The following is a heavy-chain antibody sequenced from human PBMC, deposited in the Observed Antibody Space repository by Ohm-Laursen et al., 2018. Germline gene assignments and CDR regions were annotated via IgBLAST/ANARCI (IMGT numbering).Heavy chain of an antibody. CDR2: IKSKTDGGTT. D-gene: IGHD3-22*01. Sequence: SLRLSCAASGFTFSNAWMSWVRQAPGKGLEWVGRIKSKTDGGTTDYAAPVKGRFTISRDDSKNTLYLQMNSLKTEDTAVYYCAKGSMIVVVITAYFDYWGQGTLVTVFS. V-gene: IGHV3-15*01. CDR1: GFTFSNAW. CDR3: AKGSMIVVVITAYFDY. J-gene: IGHJ4*02.